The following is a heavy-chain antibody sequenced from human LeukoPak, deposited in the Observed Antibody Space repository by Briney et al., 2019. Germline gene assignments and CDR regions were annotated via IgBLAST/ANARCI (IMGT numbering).Heavy chain of an antibody. Sequence: GRSLRLSCATSGFTFSNYAIHWVRQAPGKGLEWVADISFDGDNEYYADSVRGRFMIARDNSKNTVYLQMNSLTIKDTAVYYCAREPSGNFGQLVSSAEYFQHWGQGTRVTVSS. D-gene: IGHD5/OR15-5a*01. CDR1: GFTFSNYA. CDR3: AREPSGNFGQLVSSAEYFQH. V-gene: IGHV3-30-3*01. J-gene: IGHJ1*01. CDR2: ISFDGDNE.